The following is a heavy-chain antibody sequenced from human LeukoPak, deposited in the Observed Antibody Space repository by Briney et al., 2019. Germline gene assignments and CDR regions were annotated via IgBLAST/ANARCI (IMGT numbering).Heavy chain of an antibody. CDR2: VSGSGGST. D-gene: IGHD4-17*01. CDR1: GFTFSSFG. CDR3: ARDLYGDYSGYFDL. J-gene: IGHJ2*01. Sequence: PGGSLRLSCEASGFTFSSFGMSWVRQAPGKGLEWVSAVSGSGGSTYYADSVKGRFTISRDSSKNTLYRQMTSLRAEDTAVYYCARDLYGDYSGYFDLWGRGTLVTVSS. V-gene: IGHV3-23*01.